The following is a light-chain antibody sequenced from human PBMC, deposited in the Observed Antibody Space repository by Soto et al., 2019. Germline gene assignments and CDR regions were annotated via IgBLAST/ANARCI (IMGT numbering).Light chain of an antibody. CDR1: ISDFVIYNY. Sequence: QSVLTQPASVSGSPGQSITISCTGTISDFVIYNYVSWYQQHPGKAPKLMLYGVSNRPSGVSNRFSGSKSGNTAYLTISGLQAEDEADYYCSSHTTSSALQVFGTGTKVTVL. J-gene: IGLJ1*01. CDR2: GVS. CDR3: SSHTTSSALQV. V-gene: IGLV2-14*01.